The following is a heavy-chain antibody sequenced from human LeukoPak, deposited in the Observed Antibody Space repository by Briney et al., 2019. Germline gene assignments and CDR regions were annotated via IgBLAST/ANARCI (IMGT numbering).Heavy chain of an antibody. J-gene: IGHJ4*02. V-gene: IGHV3-11*01. CDR3: ARERNSYFDY. CDR2: ISSSGSAI. Sequence: GGSLRLSCAASGFTFSDYYMSWIRQAPGKGLEWVSYISSSGSAIYYADSVLGRFTISRDDAKNSLYLQVNSLRAEDTAVYYCARERNSYFDYWGQGTLVTVSS. D-gene: IGHD1-14*01. CDR1: GFTFSDYY.